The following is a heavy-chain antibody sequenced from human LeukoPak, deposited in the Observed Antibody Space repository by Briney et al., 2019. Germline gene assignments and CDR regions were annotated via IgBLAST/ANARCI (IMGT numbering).Heavy chain of an antibody. D-gene: IGHD3-10*01. CDR1: GFTFSTYS. CDR3: AGTNYYGSGSAEYFQH. V-gene: IGHV3-48*04. Sequence: PGGSLRLSCAASGFTFSTYSMNWVRQAPGKGLEWVSHISGSSSSIYYADSVKGRFTISRDNPKNSLYLQMNSLRAEDTAVYYCAGTNYYGSGSAEYFQHWGQGTLVAVSS. CDR2: ISGSSSSI. J-gene: IGHJ1*01.